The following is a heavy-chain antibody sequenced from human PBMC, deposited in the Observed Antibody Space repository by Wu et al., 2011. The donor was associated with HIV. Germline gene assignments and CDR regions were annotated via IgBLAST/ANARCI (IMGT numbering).Heavy chain of an antibody. V-gene: IGHV1-18*01. J-gene: IGHJ6*03. D-gene: IGHD7-27*01. CDR3: TRGPWGRAYYYYMDV. Sequence: QIQLLQSGVHVKKPGASVKVSCRTSGYTFTNHGITWVRQAPGQGLEWLGAISAYNGHTSYAQEVEGRITLTTDTSTSTAYMELRSLRSDDTAMYYCTRGPWGRAYYYYMDVWGKGTTVTVSS. CDR1: GYTFTNHG. CDR2: ISAYNGHT.